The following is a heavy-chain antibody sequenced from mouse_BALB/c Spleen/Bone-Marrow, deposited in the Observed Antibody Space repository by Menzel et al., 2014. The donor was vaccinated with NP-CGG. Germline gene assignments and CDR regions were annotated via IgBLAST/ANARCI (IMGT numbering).Heavy chain of an antibody. Sequence: QVQLQQSGAELVKPGASVKLSCKASGYTFXSYYMYWVKERPGQGLEWIGEINASNGDTNFNEKFKSKATMTVDKSSSTAYMQLSSLTSEDSAVYYCTREGAYWGQGTLVTVSA. J-gene: IGHJ3*01. V-gene: IGHV1S81*02. CDR2: INASNGDT. CDR1: GYTFXSYY. CDR3: TREGAY.